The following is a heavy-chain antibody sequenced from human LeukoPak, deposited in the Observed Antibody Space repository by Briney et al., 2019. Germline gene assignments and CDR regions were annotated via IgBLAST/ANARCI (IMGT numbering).Heavy chain of an antibody. CDR1: GFTFSSYS. D-gene: IGHD3-3*01. J-gene: IGHJ4*02. V-gene: IGHV3-48*01. CDR3: ARDLGTILPYYFDY. Sequence: GGSLRLSCAASGFTFSSYSMNWVRQAPGKGLEWVSYISSNSSTIYYADSVKGRFTISRDNAKNSLYLQMNSLRAEDTAVYYCARDLGTILPYYFDYWGQGTLVTVSS. CDR2: ISSNSSTI.